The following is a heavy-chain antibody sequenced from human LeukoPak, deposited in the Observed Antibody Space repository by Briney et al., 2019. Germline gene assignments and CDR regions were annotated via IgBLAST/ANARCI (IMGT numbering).Heavy chain of an antibody. D-gene: IGHD5-12*01. CDR3: ARDFVGYKDNSLYYGMDV. V-gene: IGHV3-30-3*01. J-gene: IGHJ6*02. CDR2: ISHDGNYE. CDR1: GFTFSNYA. Sequence: GGSLRLSCTASGFTFSNYAMHWVRQAPGNGLEWVTLISHDGNYEDYAVSVEGRFTISRDNSKNTLDLQMDSLRPDDTAVYYCARDFVGYKDNSLYYGMDVWGQGTTVTVSS.